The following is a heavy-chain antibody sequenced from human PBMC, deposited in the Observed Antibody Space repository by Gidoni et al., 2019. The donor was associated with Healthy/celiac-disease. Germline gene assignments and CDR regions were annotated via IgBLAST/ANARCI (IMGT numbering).Heavy chain of an antibody. V-gene: IGHV3-9*01. CDR1: GFTFDDYA. J-gene: IGHJ3*02. CDR3: AKVRLWFGETGNAFDI. D-gene: IGHD3-10*01. CDR2: ISWNSGSI. Sequence: EVQLVESGGGLVQPGRPLRLSCAASGFTFDDYAMHWVRQAPGKGLDWVSGISWNSGSIGYADSVKGRFTISRDNAKNSLYLQMNSLRAEDTALYYCAKVRLWFGETGNAFDIWGQGTMVTVSS.